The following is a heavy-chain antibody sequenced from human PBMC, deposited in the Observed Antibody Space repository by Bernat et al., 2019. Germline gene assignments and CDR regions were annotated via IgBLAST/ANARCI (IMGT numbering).Heavy chain of an antibody. Sequence: QVQLVESGGGVVQPGRSLRLSCAASGFTFRSYGMHWVRQAPGKGLEWVALIWYDGSDKYCADSVKGRFTISRDNSKNTLYLQMNSLRAEDTAVYYCARWMGSLSRYFDLWGRGTLVTVSS. CDR2: IWYDGSDK. CDR1: GFTFRSYG. CDR3: ARWMGSLSRYFDL. D-gene: IGHD2-2*03. V-gene: IGHV3-33*01. J-gene: IGHJ2*01.